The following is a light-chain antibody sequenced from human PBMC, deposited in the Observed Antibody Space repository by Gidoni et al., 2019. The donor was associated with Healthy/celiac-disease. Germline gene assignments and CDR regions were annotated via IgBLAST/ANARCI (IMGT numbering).Light chain of an antibody. CDR3: QQRSNIFT. Sequence: EIVFTQSPATLSLSPGERATLSCRASQSVSSYLAWYQHKPGQAPRLLIYDASNRATGIPARFSGSGSGTDFTLTISSLEPEDFAVYYCQQRSNIFTFGPGTKVDIK. CDR1: QSVSSY. CDR2: DAS. V-gene: IGKV3-11*01. J-gene: IGKJ3*01.